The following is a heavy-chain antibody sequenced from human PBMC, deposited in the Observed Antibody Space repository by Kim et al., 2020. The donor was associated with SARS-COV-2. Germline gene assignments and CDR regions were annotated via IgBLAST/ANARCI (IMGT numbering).Heavy chain of an antibody. CDR2: IKSKTDGGTT. D-gene: IGHD5-18*01. V-gene: IGHV3-15*01. CDR3: TTDPGIQLWSRPGDYYGMDV. J-gene: IGHJ6*02. CDR1: GFTFSNAW. Sequence: GGSLRLSCAASGFTFSNAWMSWVRQAPGKGLEWVGRIKSKTDGGTTDYAAPVKGRFTISRDDSKNTLYLQMNSLKTEDTAVYYCTTDPGIQLWSRPGDYYGMDVWGQGTTVTVSS.